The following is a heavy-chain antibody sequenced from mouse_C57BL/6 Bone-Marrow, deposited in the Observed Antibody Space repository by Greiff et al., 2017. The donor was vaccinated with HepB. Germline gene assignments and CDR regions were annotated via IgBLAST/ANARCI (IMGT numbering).Heavy chain of an antibody. CDR1: GYSITSGYY. CDR2: ISYDGSN. V-gene: IGHV3-6*01. D-gene: IGHD4-1*01. J-gene: IGHJ1*03. Sequence: ESGPGLVKPSQSLSLTCSVTGYSITSGYYWNWIRQFPGNKLEWMGYISYDGSNNYNPSLKNRISITRDTSKNQFFLKLNSVTTEDTATYYCARGRTGTSHWYFDVWGTGTTVTVSS. CDR3: ARGRTGTSHWYFDV.